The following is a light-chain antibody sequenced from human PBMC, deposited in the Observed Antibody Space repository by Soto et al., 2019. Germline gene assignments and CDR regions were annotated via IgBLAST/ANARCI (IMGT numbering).Light chain of an antibody. CDR3: QQYDYLPPYT. V-gene: IGKV1-33*01. CDR2: GAS. CDR1: QDISNY. J-gene: IGKJ2*01. Sequence: DIQMTQSPSSLSASVGDRVTITCQASQDISNYLNWYQQKPGKAPKLLIYGASNLETGVPSRFSGSGSGTDFTFTINSLQPEDIATYYCQQYDYLPPYTFGQGTKVDIK.